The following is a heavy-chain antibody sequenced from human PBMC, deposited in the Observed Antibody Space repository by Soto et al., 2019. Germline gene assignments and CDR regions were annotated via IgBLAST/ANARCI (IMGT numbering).Heavy chain of an antibody. D-gene: IGHD3-10*01. V-gene: IGHV3-7*03. J-gene: IGHJ5*02. Sequence: PGGSLRLSCGTSGFAFSSDWMSWVRQAPGKGPEWVANINQDGSAKYYVDSVKGRFTISRDNAKNSLYLQMSSLRAEDTAIYYCAGDVNYYGSGAYWFDPWGRGILVTVSS. CDR2: INQDGSAK. CDR3: AGDVNYYGSGAYWFDP. CDR1: GFAFSSDW.